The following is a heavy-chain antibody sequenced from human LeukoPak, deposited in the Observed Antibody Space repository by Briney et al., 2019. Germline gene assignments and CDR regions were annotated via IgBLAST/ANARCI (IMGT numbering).Heavy chain of an antibody. Sequence: GGSLRLSCAASGFTFSSYSMSWVRQAPGKGLEWVSAISGSGGSTYYADSVKGRFTISRDNSKNTLYLQMNSLRAEDTAVYYCAKDLARTVTSFDYWGQGTLVTVSS. D-gene: IGHD4-17*01. CDR2: ISGSGGST. CDR3: AKDLARTVTSFDY. V-gene: IGHV3-23*01. CDR1: GFTFSSYS. J-gene: IGHJ4*02.